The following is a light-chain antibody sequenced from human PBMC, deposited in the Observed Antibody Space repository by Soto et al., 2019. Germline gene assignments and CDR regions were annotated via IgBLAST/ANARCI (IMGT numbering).Light chain of an antibody. CDR2: GAS. V-gene: IGKV3-20*01. J-gene: IGKJ3*01. Sequence: EIVLTQSPGTLSLSPGERATLSCRASQSVSSSYLAWYQQQPGQAPRLLIYGASSRATGIPDRFSGSVSGTVCTLTFRSLALEDCALYYCRPKFTFGPGTKVDIK. CDR3: RPKFT. CDR1: QSVSSSY.